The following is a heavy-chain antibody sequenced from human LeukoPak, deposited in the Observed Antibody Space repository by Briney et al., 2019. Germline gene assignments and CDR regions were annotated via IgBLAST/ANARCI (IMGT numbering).Heavy chain of an antibody. J-gene: IGHJ3*02. CDR3: AKIVVPAAGGAFDI. D-gene: IGHD2-2*01. CDR1: GFTFSTYG. V-gene: IGHV3-23*01. Sequence: GGSLRLSCATSGFTFSTYGMSWVRQAPGKGLEWVSSISGSGGSTYYADSVRGRFTISRDNSKNKMSLQMNSLRAEDTAVYYCAKIVVPAAGGAFDIWGQGTMVTVSS. CDR2: ISGSGGST.